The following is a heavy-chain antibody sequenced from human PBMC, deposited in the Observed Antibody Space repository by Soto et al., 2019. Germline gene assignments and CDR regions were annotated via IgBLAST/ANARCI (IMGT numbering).Heavy chain of an antibody. CDR2: ISGSGGST. J-gene: IGHJ6*02. CDR3: AKSTMVNYYGMDV. V-gene: IGHV3-23*01. CDR1: GFTFSSYA. Sequence: EVQLLESGGGLVQPGGSLRLSCAASGFTFSSYAMSWVRQAPGKGLEWVSAISGSGGSTYYADSVKGRFTISRDNSKNTLFLQMNSLRAEDTAVYYCAKSTMVNYYGMDVWGQGTTVTVSS. D-gene: IGHD3-10*01.